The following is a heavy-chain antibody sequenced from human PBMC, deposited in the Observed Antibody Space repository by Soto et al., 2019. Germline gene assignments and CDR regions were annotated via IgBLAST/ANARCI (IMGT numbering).Heavy chain of an antibody. J-gene: IGHJ4*02. V-gene: IGHV3-73*02. Sequence: EVQLVESGGGLVQPGGSLKLSCVGSGFIFGGSAIHWVRQASGKGLEWVGRIRSRANNYATSSAVSVRGRFTFSRDDSKNTAYLQMNTLKTDDTAVYYCVRATYFSDSSGYTRCFDYWGQGTLVTVSS. CDR3: VRATYFSDSSGYTRCFDY. CDR1: GFIFGGSA. CDR2: IRSRANNYAT. D-gene: IGHD3-22*01.